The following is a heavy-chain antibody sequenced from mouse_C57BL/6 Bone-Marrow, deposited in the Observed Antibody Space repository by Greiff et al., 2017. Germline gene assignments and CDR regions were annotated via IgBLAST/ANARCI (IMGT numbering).Heavy chain of an antibody. J-gene: IGHJ4*01. CDR2: IDPNSGGT. CDR1: GYTFTSYW. D-gene: IGHD3-2*02. V-gene: IGHV1-72*01. Sequence: KESCKASGYTFTSYWMHWVKQRPGRGLEWIGRIDPNSGGTKYNEKFKSKATLTVDKPSSTAYMQLSSLTSEDSAVYYCARSVTAQASYYAMDYWGQGTSVTVSS. CDR3: ARSVTAQASYYAMDY.